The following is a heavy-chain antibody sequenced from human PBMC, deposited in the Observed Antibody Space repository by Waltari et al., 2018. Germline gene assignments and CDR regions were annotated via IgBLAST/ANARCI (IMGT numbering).Heavy chain of an antibody. CDR3: ARMRRGSSSVITYFDS. D-gene: IGHD6-6*01. CDR1: GDSVYSGSYL. J-gene: IGHJ4*02. Sequence: QLRESGPGPVKASETLSLTCTVSGDSVYSGSYLWSWVRQPPGKGLEYIGYIYYSGTTNYNPSLESRVDIQLDTSKNLFSLMMTSMAAADTAIYYCARMRRGSSSVITYFDSWGQGSLVTVST. CDR2: IYYSGTT. V-gene: IGHV4-61*01.